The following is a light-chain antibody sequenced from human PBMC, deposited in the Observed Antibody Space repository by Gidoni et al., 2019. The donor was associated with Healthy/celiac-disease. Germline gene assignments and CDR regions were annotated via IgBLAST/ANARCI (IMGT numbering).Light chain of an antibody. CDR3: QQSYSTPWT. CDR1: QSISSY. CDR2: AAS. V-gene: IGKV1-39*01. J-gene: IGKJ1*01. Sequence: DIQMTQSPSSLSASVGDRVNITCRASQSISSYLTWYQQKPGKAPKLLIYAASSLQSGVPSRFSGSGSGTDVTLTISSLQPEDFATYYCQQSYSTPWTFGQGTKVEIK.